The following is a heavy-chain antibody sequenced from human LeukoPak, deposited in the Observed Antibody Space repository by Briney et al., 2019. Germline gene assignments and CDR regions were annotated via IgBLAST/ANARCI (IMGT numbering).Heavy chain of an antibody. J-gene: IGHJ4*02. CDR3: AKDIGSSWQVFDY. D-gene: IGHD6-13*01. V-gene: IGHV3-9*01. Sequence: GRSLRLSCAASGFTFDDYAMHWVQQAPGKGLEWVSGISWNSGSIGYADSVKGRFTISRDNAKNSLYLQMNSLRAEDTALYYCAKDIGSSWQVFDYWCQGTLVTVSS. CDR2: ISWNSGSI. CDR1: GFTFDDYA.